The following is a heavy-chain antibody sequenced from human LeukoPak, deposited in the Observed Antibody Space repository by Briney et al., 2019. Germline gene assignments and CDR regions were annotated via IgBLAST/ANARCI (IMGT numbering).Heavy chain of an antibody. J-gene: IGHJ4*02. CDR1: GFTFSNAW. CDR2: IKSKTDGGTT. V-gene: IGHV3-15*01. D-gene: IGHD6-13*01. Sequence: GGSLRLSCAASGFTFSNAWMSWVRQAPGKGLEWVGRIKSKTDGGTTDYAAPVKGIFTISRDDSKNTLYLQMNSLKTEHTAVYYCASWYWEFDSWGQGALGTVSS. CDR3: ASWYWEFDS.